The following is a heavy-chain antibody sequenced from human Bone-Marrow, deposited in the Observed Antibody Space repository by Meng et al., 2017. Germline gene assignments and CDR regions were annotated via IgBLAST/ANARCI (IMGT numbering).Heavy chain of an antibody. D-gene: IGHD1-26*01. CDR1: GFTFSGSA. CDR3: TRHQGGATSAFDI. CDR2: IRSKANSYAT. Sequence: GEFLKISCAASGFTFSGSAMHWVRQASGKGLEWVGRIRSKANSYATAYAASVKGRFTISRDDSKNTAYLQMNSLKTEDTAVYYCTRHQGGATSAFDIWGQGTMVTVSS. V-gene: IGHV3-73*01. J-gene: IGHJ3*02.